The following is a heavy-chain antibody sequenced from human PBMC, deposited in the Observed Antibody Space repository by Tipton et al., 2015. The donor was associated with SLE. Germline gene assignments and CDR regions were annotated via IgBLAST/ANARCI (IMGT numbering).Heavy chain of an antibody. CDR1: GFTFDDYA. Sequence: SLRLSCAASGFTFDDYAMHWVRQPPGKDLEWVSLISWDGESTYNADPRFTISRDNSKNSLYLQMSSLSIEDTAVYYCAKDLGLDSSGWYGAFDSWGQGTLVTVSS. V-gene: IGHV3-43*01. CDR2: ISWDGEST. CDR3: AKDLGLDSSGWYGAFDS. D-gene: IGHD6-13*01. J-gene: IGHJ4*02.